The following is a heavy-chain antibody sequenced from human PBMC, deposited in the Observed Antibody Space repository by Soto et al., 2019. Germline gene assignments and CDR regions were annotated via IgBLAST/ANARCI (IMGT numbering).Heavy chain of an antibody. J-gene: IGHJ4*02. CDR2: VSQDGTA. CDR1: GFTFSTYT. Sequence: VQLLESGGGLAQPGGSLRLSCAASGFTFSTYTMAWVRQAPGRGPEWVAGVSQDGTAHFADYVKGRFTISRDNSRDTVYLQMITMRVEDNAVYYYEQDMRPDGVCDFDYWGQGTLVTV. D-gene: IGHD4-17*01. V-gene: IGHV3-23*01. CDR3: EQDMRPDGVCDFDY.